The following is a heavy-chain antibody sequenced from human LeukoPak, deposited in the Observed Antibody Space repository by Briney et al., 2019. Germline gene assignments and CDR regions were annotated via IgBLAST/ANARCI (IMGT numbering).Heavy chain of an antibody. CDR1: GFTLSSYA. CDR3: AKDQAAAGTGFDFDY. V-gene: IGHV3-23*01. CDR2: ISGSGGST. D-gene: IGHD6-13*01. Sequence: GGSLRLSCAASGFTLSSYAMSWVRQAPGKGLEWVSAISGSGGSTYYADSVKGRFTISRDNSKNTLYLQMNSLRAEDTAVYYCAKDQAAAGTGFDFDYWGQGTLVTVSS. J-gene: IGHJ4*02.